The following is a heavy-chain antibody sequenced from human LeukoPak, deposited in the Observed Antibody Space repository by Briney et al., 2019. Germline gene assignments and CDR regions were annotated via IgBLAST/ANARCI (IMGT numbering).Heavy chain of an antibody. Sequence: ASVKVSCKASGYTFTSYGISWVRQAPGQGLEWMGWISAYNGNTNYAQKLQGRVTMTTDTSTSTAYMELRSLRSDDTAVYYCARIAVAGSIYDAFDIWGQGTMVTVSS. J-gene: IGHJ3*02. V-gene: IGHV1-18*01. CDR2: ISAYNGNT. CDR3: ARIAVAGSIYDAFDI. CDR1: GYTFTSYG. D-gene: IGHD6-19*01.